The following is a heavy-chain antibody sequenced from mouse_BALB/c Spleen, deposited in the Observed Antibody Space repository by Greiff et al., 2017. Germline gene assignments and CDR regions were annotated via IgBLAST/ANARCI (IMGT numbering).Heavy chain of an antibody. V-gene: IGHV3-2*02. D-gene: IGHD2-1*01. CDR3: ARGDGNSQGGYYAMDY. Sequence: EVKLMESGPGLVKPSQSLSLTCTVTGYSITSDYAWNWIRQFPGNKLEWMGYISYSGSTSYNPSLKSRISITRDTSKNQFFLQLNSVTTEDTATYYCARGDGNSQGGYYAMDYWGQGTSVTVAS. CDR1: GYSITSDYA. CDR2: ISYSGST. J-gene: IGHJ4*01.